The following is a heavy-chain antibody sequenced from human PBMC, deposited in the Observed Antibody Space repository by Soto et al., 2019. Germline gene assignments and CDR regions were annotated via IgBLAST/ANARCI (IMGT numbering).Heavy chain of an antibody. J-gene: IGHJ4*02. Sequence: GASVKVSCKASGYTFTSYGISWVRQAPGQGLDWMGWISAYNVNTNYAQKLQGRVTMITYTSTSTAYMELRSLRSDDTAVYYCARVGAYSYGRYFDYWGQGTLVTVSS. D-gene: IGHD5-18*01. CDR3: ARVGAYSYGRYFDY. CDR2: ISAYNVNT. CDR1: GYTFTSYG. V-gene: IGHV1-18*01.